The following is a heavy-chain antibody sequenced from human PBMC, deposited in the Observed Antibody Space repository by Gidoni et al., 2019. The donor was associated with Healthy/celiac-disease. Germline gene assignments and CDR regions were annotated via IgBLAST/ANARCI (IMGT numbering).Heavy chain of an antibody. Sequence: QVQLVQSGAEVKKPGASVKVSCKASGYTFTSYYMHWVRQAPGQGLEWMGIINPSGGSTSYAQKFQGRVTMTRDTSTSTVYMELSSLRSEDTAVYYCARDAPRGIAVYGMDVWGQGTTVTVSS. D-gene: IGHD6-19*01. V-gene: IGHV1-46*03. CDR1: GYTFTSYY. CDR3: ARDAPRGIAVYGMDV. CDR2: INPSGGST. J-gene: IGHJ6*02.